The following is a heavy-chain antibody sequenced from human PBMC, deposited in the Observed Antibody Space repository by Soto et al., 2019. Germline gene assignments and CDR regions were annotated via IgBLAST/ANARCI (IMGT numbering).Heavy chain of an antibody. CDR1: GGSISSGDYY. CDR3: AREGGWNLQYCYDMDV. J-gene: IGHJ6*02. D-gene: IGHD1-1*01. CDR2: IYYSGST. V-gene: IGHV4-30-4*01. Sequence: QVQLQESGPGLVKPSQTLSLTCTVSGGSISSGDYYWSWIRQPPGKGLEWIGFIYYSGSTYYNPSLKSRITISIDTSKNQFSLKLSSVTAADTAVYYCAREGGWNLQYCYDMDVWGQGTTVTVSS.